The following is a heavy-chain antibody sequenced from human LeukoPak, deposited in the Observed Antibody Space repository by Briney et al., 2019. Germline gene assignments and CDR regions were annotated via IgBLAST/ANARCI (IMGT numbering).Heavy chain of an antibody. CDR3: AAMTSVTTGDY. V-gene: IGHV3-7*01. CDR2: IKKDGSEK. CDR1: GFTFSSYW. Sequence: GGSLRLSCAASGFTFSSYWMSWVRQAPGKGLEWVANIKKDGSEKYSVDSVKGRFTISRDNTKKSLYLQMNSLRAEDTAVYYCAAMTSVTTGDYWGQGTLVTVSS. J-gene: IGHJ4*02. D-gene: IGHD4-11*01.